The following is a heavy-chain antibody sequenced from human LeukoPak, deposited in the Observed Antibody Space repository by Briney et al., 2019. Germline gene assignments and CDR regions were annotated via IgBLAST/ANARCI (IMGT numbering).Heavy chain of an antibody. D-gene: IGHD4-17*01. CDR2: IYSDNT. J-gene: IGHJ4*02. V-gene: IGHV3-53*05. Sequence: PGGSLRLSCTVSGFTVSTNSMSWVRQAPGKGLEWVSFIYSDNTHYSDSVKGRFTISRDNSKNTLYLQMNSLRAEDTALYYCAEAHTVTRPQYYFDYWGQGTLVTVSS. CDR3: AEAHTVTRPQYYFDY. CDR1: GFTVSTNS.